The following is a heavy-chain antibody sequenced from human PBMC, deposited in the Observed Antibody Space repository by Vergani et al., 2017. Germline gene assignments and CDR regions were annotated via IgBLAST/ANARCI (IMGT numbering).Heavy chain of an antibody. CDR2: ISGSGGST. CDR3: ARDPSLYSSSSLFYDYGMDV. Sequence: EVQLLESGGGLVQPGGSLRLSCAASGFTFSSYAMSWVRQAPGKGLEWVSAISGSGGSTYYADSVKGRFTISRDNSKNTLFLQMKSLRAEDTALYYCARDPSLYSSSSLFYDYGMDVWGQGTTVTVSS. D-gene: IGHD6-6*01. V-gene: IGHV3-23*01. J-gene: IGHJ6*02. CDR1: GFTFSSYA.